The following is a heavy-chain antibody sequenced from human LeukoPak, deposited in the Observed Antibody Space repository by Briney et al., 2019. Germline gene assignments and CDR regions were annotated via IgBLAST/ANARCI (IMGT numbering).Heavy chain of an antibody. CDR2: IYPGDSDT. D-gene: IGHD5-18*01. CDR1: GYSFTSYW. Sequence: GESLKISCKGSGYSFTSYWIGWVRQMPGKGLEWMGIIYPGDSDTRYSPSFQGQVTISADKSISTAYLQWSSLKASDAAMYYCARRGYSYGYAKWFDPWGQGTLVTVSS. CDR3: ARRGYSYGYAKWFDP. J-gene: IGHJ5*02. V-gene: IGHV5-51*01.